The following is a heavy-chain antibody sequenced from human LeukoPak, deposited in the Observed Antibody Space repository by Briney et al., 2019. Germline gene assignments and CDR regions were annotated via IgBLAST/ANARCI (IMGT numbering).Heavy chain of an antibody. D-gene: IGHD5-18*01. J-gene: IGHJ4*02. V-gene: IGHV3-30-3*01. Sequence: PGGSLRLSCAASGLTFSNYAMHWVRQAPGKGLDWVAIISSDKNNKYYADSVKGRFTISRDNSKNTLYLQMNSLRAEDTAVYYCAKDLDTAMANWGQETLVTVSS. CDR2: ISSDKNNK. CDR1: GLTFSNYA. CDR3: AKDLDTAMAN.